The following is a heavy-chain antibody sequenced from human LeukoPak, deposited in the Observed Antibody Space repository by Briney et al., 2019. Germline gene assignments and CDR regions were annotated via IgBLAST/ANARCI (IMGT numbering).Heavy chain of an antibody. CDR2: IYYSGST. Sequence: SETLSLTCTVSGGSISSSSYYWGWIRQPPGKGLEWIGSIYYSGSTYYNPSLKSRVTTSVDMSKNQFSLKLSSVTAADTAVYYCARQPRVGARERGLDYWGQGTLVTVSS. V-gene: IGHV4-39*01. CDR1: GGSISSSSYY. J-gene: IGHJ4*02. D-gene: IGHD1-26*01. CDR3: ARQPRVGARERGLDY.